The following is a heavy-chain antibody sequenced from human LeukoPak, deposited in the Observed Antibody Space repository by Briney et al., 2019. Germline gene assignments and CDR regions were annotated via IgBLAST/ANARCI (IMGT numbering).Heavy chain of an antibody. Sequence: GGSLRLSCAASGFIVSSNYMSWVRQAPGKGLECVSLIFSGGSTYYADSVKGRFTISRDNSKNTLYLQMNSLRAEDTAVYYCARDLAFSSWGQGTLVTVSS. CDR2: IFSGGST. J-gene: IGHJ4*02. CDR3: ARDLAFSS. CDR1: GFIVSSNY. D-gene: IGHD3-16*01. V-gene: IGHV3-53*01.